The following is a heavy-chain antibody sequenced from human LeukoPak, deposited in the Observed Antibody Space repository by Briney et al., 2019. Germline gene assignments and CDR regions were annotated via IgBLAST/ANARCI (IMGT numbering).Heavy chain of an antibody. J-gene: IGHJ1*01. CDR1: GYTFTTYD. Sequence: ASVKVSCKASGYTFTTYDINWVRQATGQGLQWMGWINPNSGNTGYVQKFQGRITITRNISISTVYMELSSLRSEDTAVYYCARGPPTAQYFQHWGQGTLVTVSS. CDR2: INPNSGNT. V-gene: IGHV1-8*03. D-gene: IGHD1-1*01. CDR3: ARGPPTAQYFQH.